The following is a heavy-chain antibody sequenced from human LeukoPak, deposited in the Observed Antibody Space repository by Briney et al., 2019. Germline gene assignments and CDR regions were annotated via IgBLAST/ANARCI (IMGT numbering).Heavy chain of an antibody. Sequence: GGSLRLSCAASGFTFSNAWMSWVRQAPGKGLEWVGRIKSKTDGGTTDYAAPVKGRFTISRDDSKNTLYLQMNSLKTEDTAVYYCTTSRIQLWLGGVYWGQGTLVTVSS. CDR3: TTSRIQLWLGGVY. J-gene: IGHJ4*02. CDR2: IKSKTDGGTT. CDR1: GFTFSNAW. D-gene: IGHD5-18*01. V-gene: IGHV3-15*01.